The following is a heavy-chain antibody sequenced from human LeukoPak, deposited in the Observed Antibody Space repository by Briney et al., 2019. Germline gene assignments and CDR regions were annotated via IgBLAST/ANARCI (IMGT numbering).Heavy chain of an antibody. Sequence: SETLSLTCAVYGGSFSGYYWSWIRQPPGKGLEWIGEINHSGSTNYNPSLKSRVTISVDTSKNQFSLELSSVTAADTAVYYCARVRGARMTTVTNWGQGTLVTVSS. J-gene: IGHJ4*02. CDR1: GGSFSGYY. D-gene: IGHD4-17*01. V-gene: IGHV4-34*01. CDR3: ARVRGARMTTVTN. CDR2: INHSGST.